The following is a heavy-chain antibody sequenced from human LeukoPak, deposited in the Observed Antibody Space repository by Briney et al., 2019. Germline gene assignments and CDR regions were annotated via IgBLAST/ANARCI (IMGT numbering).Heavy chain of an antibody. CDR3: ARGPGDYDFWSGLYYFDY. J-gene: IGHJ4*02. Sequence: ASVKVSXKASGYTFTSYAMHWVRQAPGQRLEWMGWSNAGNGNTKYSQEFQGRVTITRDTSASTAYMELSSLRSEDMAVYYCARGPGDYDFWSGLYYFDYWGQGTLVTVSS. V-gene: IGHV1-3*02. CDR2: SNAGNGNT. D-gene: IGHD3-3*01. CDR1: GYTFTSYA.